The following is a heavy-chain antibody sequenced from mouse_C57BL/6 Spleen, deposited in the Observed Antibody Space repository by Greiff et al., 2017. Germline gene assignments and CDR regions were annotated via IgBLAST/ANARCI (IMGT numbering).Heavy chain of an antibody. V-gene: IGHV1-61*01. Sequence: VQLQQPGAELVRPGSSVKLSCKASGYTFTSYWMDWVKQRPGQGLEWIGNIYPSDGETHYNQKFKDKATLTVDKSSSTAYMQLSSLTSEDSAVYYCARSPLKRGYFDYWGKGTTLTVSS. J-gene: IGHJ2*01. CDR2: IYPSDGET. D-gene: IGHD1-3*01. CDR3: ARSPLKRGYFDY. CDR1: GYTFTSYW.